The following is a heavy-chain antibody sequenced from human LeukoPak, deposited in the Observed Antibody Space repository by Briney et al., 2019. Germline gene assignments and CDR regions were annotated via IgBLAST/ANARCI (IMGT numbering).Heavy chain of an antibody. CDR2: ISDSGGST. V-gene: IGHV3-23*01. CDR3: AKDTSTVPWYFDL. D-gene: IGHD4-17*01. CDR1: GFTFSSYW. Sequence: PGGSLRLSCAASGFTFSSYWMSWVRQAPGKGLEWVSAISDSGGSTYYADSVKGRFTISRDNSKNTLYLQMNSLRVEDTAIYYCAKDTSTVPWYFDLWGRGTLVTVSS. J-gene: IGHJ2*01.